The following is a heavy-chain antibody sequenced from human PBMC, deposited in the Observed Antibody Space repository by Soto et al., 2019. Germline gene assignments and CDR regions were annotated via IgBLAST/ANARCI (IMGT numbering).Heavy chain of an antibody. J-gene: IGHJ4*02. CDR1: GGSISSSS. CDR2: IYNNGRT. CDR3: ARARFCTSTSRYHYFDF. D-gene: IGHD2-2*01. V-gene: IGHV4-59*01. Sequence: SETLSLTCTVSGGSISSSSWSWIRQPPGRGLEWIGYIYNNGRTDYNPSLKSRVTISVDTSKNHFSLKLSSVTPADTAVYYCARARFCTSTSRYHYFDFWGQGTLVTVSS.